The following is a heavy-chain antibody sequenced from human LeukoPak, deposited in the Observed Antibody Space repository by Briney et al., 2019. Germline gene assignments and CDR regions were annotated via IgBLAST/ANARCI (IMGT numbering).Heavy chain of an antibody. D-gene: IGHD4-11*01. J-gene: IGHJ6*02. CDR3: ARATTVTTSPYYYYGMDV. V-gene: IGHV3-21*01. CDR1: GFTFSSYS. Sequence: GGSQRLSCAASGFTFSSYSMNWVRQAPGKGLEWVSSISSSSSYIYYADSVKGRFTISRDNAKNSLYLQMNSLRAEGTAVYYCARATTVTTSPYYYYGMDVWGQGATVTVSS. CDR2: ISSSSSYI.